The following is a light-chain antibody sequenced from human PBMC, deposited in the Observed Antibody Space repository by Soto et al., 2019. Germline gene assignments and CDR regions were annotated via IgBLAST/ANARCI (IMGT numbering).Light chain of an antibody. V-gene: IGLV1-51*01. CDR2: END. J-gene: IGLJ3*02. CDR3: GTWDVNLNAIWM. CDR1: SSNIGNNF. Sequence: QSVLTQPPSVSAAPGHNVTISCSGSSSNIGNNFVSWYQQFPGTAPRLLIYENDKRPSGIPDRFSGSKSGTSATLGITGLQTGDEADYHCGTWDVNLNAIWMFGGGTKLTVL.